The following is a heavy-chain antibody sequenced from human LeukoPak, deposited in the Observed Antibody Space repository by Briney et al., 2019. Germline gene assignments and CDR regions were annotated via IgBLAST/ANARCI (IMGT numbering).Heavy chain of an antibody. CDR2: TYYRSKWYN. V-gene: IGHV6-1*01. J-gene: IGHJ4*02. CDR3: ARGTGGLDY. Sequence: SQTLSLTCAISGDSVSSNSAAWNWIRPAPSIDLVGLGRTYYRSKWYNDYAVSVKSRIIINPDTSKNQFSLQLNSVTPEDTAVYYCARGTGGLDYWGQGTLVTVSS. D-gene: IGHD1/OR15-1a*01. CDR1: GDSVSSNSAA.